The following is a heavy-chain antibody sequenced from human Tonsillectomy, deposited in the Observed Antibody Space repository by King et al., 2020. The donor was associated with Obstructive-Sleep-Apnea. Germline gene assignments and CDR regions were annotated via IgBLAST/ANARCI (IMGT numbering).Heavy chain of an antibody. D-gene: IGHD3-9*01. CDR1: GGFISSSSYY. CDR2: IYFSGST. V-gene: IGHV4-39*07. J-gene: IGHJ2*01. CDR3: ARVENHAFDWVSVGYFDL. Sequence: QLQESGPGLVKPSETLSLTFTVSGGFISSSSYYLGLIRQPPGKVLEVMVSIYFSGSTYYNPSRKSRVTLSVDTSKNQFSLKLSSVTAADTAAYYGARVENHAFDWVSVGYFDLWGRGTLVTVSS.